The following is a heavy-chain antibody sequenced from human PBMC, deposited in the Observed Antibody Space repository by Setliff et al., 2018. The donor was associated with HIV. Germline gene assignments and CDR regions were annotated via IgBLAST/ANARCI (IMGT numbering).Heavy chain of an antibody. CDR3: ARQSGYTRGWDIFGLVAGSFDI. Sequence: SETLSLTCTVSGDSITSGHYYWGWIRQPPGKGLEWIGNILSGRDTYYNPSLKSRVTVSIDTSKNQFSLRLNSVTAADTAVYYCARQSGYTRGWDIFGLVAGSFDIWGQGTMVTVSS. J-gene: IGHJ3*02. V-gene: IGHV4-39*01. CDR2: ILSGRDT. D-gene: IGHD3-3*01. CDR1: GDSITSGHYY.